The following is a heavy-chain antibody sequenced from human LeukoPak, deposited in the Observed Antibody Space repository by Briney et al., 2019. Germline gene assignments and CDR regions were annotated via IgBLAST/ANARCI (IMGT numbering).Heavy chain of an antibody. V-gene: IGHV4-59*12. CDR2: IYYSGST. CDR1: GGSISSYY. D-gene: IGHD3-22*01. CDR3: ARLRGYYDSSGSP. J-gene: IGHJ5*02. Sequence: SETLSLTCTVSGGSISSYYWSWIRQPPGKGLEWIGYIYYSGSTNYNPSLKSRVTISVDTSKNQFSLKLSSVTAADTAVYYCARLRGYYDSSGSPWGQGTLVTVSS.